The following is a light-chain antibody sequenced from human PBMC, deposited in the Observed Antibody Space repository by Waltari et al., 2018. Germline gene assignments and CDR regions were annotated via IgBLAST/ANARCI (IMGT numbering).Light chain of an antibody. J-gene: IGLJ2*01. CDR3: TSYTSRSTLI. V-gene: IGLV2-14*01. Sequence: QSALTQPASVSGSPGQTITISCTGTSSDVGGYTHVSWYQQYPGKAPKVIIYEVSDRPSGVSNRFSGSKSGNTASLTISGLQAEDEADYYCTSYTSRSTLIFGGGTMVTVL. CDR1: SSDVGGYTH. CDR2: EVS.